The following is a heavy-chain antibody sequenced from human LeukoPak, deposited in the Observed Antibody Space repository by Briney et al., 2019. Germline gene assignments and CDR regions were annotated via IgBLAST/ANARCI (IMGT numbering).Heavy chain of an antibody. CDR3: AREDYCSGGSCYEGAVDY. J-gene: IGHJ4*02. CDR1: GYTFTSYG. CDR2: ISAYNGNT. V-gene: IGHV1-18*01. D-gene: IGHD2-15*01. Sequence: HGASVKVSCKASGYTFTSYGISWVRQAPGQGLEWMGWISAYNGNTNYAQNLQGRVTMTTDTSTRTVYMELRSLRSDDTAVYYCAREDYCSGGSCYEGAVDYWGQGTLVTVSS.